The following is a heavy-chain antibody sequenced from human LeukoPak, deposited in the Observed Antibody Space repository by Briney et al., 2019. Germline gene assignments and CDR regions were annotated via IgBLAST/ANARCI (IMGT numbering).Heavy chain of an antibody. V-gene: IGHV4-34*01. CDR2: INNNGST. J-gene: IGHJ6*03. Sequence: SETLSFTRAVYVGSFSGYSWSRIRQPPGKGLEWIGEINNNGSTKYNPSLKRRATISVDTSKKPFSLKLSYEPAADTAVYYCARGDDHHGSGSTHNYYYYLDFWGKGTTVTVSS. CDR1: VGSFSGYS. CDR3: ARGDDHHGSGSTHNYYYYLDF. D-gene: IGHD3-10*01.